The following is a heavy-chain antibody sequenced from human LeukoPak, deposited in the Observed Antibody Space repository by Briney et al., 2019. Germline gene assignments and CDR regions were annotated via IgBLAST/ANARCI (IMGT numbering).Heavy chain of an antibody. CDR2: NNPNSGGT. J-gene: IGHJ4*02. CDR1: GYTFTGYY. Sequence: GASVKVSCKASGYTFTGYYMHWVRQAPGQGLEWMGWNNPNSGGTNYAQKFQGRVTMTRDTSISTAYMELSRLRSDDTAVYYCARVVTMVRGVISYWGQGTLVTVSS. CDR3: ARVVTMVRGVISY. V-gene: IGHV1-2*02. D-gene: IGHD3-10*01.